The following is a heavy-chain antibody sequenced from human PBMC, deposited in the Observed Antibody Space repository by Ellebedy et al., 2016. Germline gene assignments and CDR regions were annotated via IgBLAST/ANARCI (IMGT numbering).Heavy chain of an antibody. V-gene: IGHV3-23*01. J-gene: IGHJ5*02. CDR3: AKGRITYKWGTSLDP. Sequence: GESLKISCAASGFTFTSYAMSWVRQAPGKGLAWVSTISATGSSAYYADSLKGRFTISRDNSRNTVYLQMNSLRSEDTAVYYCAKGRITYKWGTSLDPWGQGTLVTVSS. D-gene: IGHD3-16*01. CDR2: ISATGSSA. CDR1: GFTFTSYA.